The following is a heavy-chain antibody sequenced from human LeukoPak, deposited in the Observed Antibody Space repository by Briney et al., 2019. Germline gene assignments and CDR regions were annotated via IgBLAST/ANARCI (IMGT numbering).Heavy chain of an antibody. D-gene: IGHD4-17*01. V-gene: IGHV1-18*01. Sequence: ASVKVSCKASGYTFTSYGISWVRQAPGQGLEWMGWISAYNGNTNYAQKLQGRVTMTTDTSTSTAYMELRSLRSDDTAVYYCARNYGYYYYYYRMDVWGQGTTVTVSS. CDR3: ARNYGYYYYYYRMDV. J-gene: IGHJ6*02. CDR2: ISAYNGNT. CDR1: GYTFTSYG.